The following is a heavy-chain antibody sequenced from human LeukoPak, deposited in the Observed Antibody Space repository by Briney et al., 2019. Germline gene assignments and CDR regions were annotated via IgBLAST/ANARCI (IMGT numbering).Heavy chain of an antibody. CDR3: ARVAYDYVWGSYSHYFDY. J-gene: IGHJ4*02. CDR1: GYTFTSYY. Sequence: GASVKVSRKASGYTFTSYYMHWVRQAPGQGLEWMGIINPSGGSTSYAQKFQGRVTMTRDTSTSTVYMELSSLRSEDTAVYYCARVAYDYVWGSYSHYFDYWGREPWSPSPQ. CDR2: INPSGGST. D-gene: IGHD3-16*01. V-gene: IGHV1-46*01.